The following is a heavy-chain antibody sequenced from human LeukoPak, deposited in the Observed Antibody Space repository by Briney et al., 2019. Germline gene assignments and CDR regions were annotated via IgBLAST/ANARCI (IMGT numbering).Heavy chain of an antibody. CDR3: TKDRYCTTTFCPLDY. Sequence: GGSLRLSRVASGFTFDDYSFHWVRQAPGKGLEWLSLISRDGRATYYADSVKGRFTISRDNNKNSLYLQMNSLRTEDTALYYCTKDRYCTTTFCPLDYWGQGTLVTVSS. CDR1: GFTFDDYS. D-gene: IGHD2-8*01. J-gene: IGHJ4*02. V-gene: IGHV3-43*01. CDR2: ISRDGRAT.